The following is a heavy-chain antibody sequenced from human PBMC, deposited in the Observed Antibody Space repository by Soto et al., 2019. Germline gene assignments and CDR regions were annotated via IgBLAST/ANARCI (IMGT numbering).Heavy chain of an antibody. CDR1: GGSSSSSHW. J-gene: IGHJ6*02. Sequence: SETLSLTCAVSGGSSSSSHWWSWVRHPPGKGLDWIGEIYHSGSTNYNPSLKSRITISVDKSKNQFSLKLSSVTADDTAVYYCARVASRYYYDYGMDVGGQGSTVPVSS. CDR2: IYHSGST. CDR3: ARVASRYYYDYGMDV. V-gene: IGHV4-4*02.